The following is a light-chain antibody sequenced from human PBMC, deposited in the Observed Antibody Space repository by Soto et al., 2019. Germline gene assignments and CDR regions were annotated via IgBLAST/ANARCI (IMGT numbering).Light chain of an antibody. CDR2: DVS. CDR1: SSDVGGYNY. J-gene: IGLJ1*01. CDR3: SSYTSSNTLYV. Sequence: QSVLTQPASVSGSPGQSITISCTGTSSDVGGYNYVSWYQQHPGKAPKVMIYDVSKRPSGVSNRISGSKSGNTASLTISGLQAEDEADYYCSSYTSSNTLYVFGSGTKLTVL. V-gene: IGLV2-14*01.